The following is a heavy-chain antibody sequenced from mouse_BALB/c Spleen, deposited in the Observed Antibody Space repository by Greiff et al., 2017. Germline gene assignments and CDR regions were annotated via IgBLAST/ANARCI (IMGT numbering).Heavy chain of an antibody. CDR1: GFSLTGYG. CDR3: ARAWLPRYFDV. J-gene: IGHJ1*01. CDR2: IWGDGST. V-gene: IGHV2-6-7*01. Sequence: VQVVESGPGLVAPSQSLSITCTVSGFSLTGYGVNWVRQPPGKGLEWLGMIWGDGSTDYNSALKSRLSISKDNSKSQVFLKMNSLQTDDTARYYCARAWLPRYFDVWGAGTTVTVSS. D-gene: IGHD2-2*01.